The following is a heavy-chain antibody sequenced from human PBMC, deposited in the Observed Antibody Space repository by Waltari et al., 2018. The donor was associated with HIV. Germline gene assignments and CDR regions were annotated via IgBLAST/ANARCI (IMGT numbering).Heavy chain of an antibody. CDR1: GFRLRIFC. CDR2: IRYDGNTK. J-gene: IGHJ6*02. D-gene: IGHD2-15*01. CDR3: AKELRSGYSYYYYGMDV. V-gene: IGHV3-30*02. Sequence: QGPLVESGGGVVQPGGYLRLSCAASGFRLRIFCLNWVRQAPGKGLEWVTFIRYDGNTKYYADSVKGRFTISRDNSKNTLYLQMSSLRAEDTAVYYCAKELRSGYSYYYYGMDVWGQGTTVTVSS.